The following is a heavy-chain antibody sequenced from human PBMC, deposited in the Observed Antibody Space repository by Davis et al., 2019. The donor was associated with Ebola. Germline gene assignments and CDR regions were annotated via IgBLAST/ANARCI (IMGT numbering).Heavy chain of an antibody. Sequence: PGGSLRLSCAASGFTFSSYAMSWVRQAPGKGLEWVSAISGSGGSTYYADSVKGRFTISRDNSKNTLYLQMNSLRAEDTAVYYCAKDHSDFGDVYGMWAPYGMHVWGHGTTVTVSS. V-gene: IGHV3-23*01. CDR1: GFTFSSYA. CDR2: ISGSGGST. D-gene: IGHD4-17*01. CDR3: AKDHSDFGDVYGMWAPYGMHV. J-gene: IGHJ6*02.